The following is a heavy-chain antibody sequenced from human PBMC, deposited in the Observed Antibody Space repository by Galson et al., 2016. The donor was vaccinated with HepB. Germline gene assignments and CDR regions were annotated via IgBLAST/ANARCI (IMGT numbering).Heavy chain of an antibody. CDR2: ISGSGVSI. Sequence: SLRLSCAASGFSFSSYGMTWVRQAPGKGLEWVSAISGSGVSIYYADTVKGRFTISRDDSKNTLYLQMNSLRAEDTAVYYCARAKAVHTFFYHYGMDVWGQGTTVTVSS. D-gene: IGHD6-19*01. J-gene: IGHJ6*02. CDR3: ARAKAVHTFFYHYGMDV. CDR1: GFSFSSYG. V-gene: IGHV3-23*01.